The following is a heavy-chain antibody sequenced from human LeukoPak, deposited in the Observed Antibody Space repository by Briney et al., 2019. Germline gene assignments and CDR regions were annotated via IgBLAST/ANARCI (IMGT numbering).Heavy chain of an antibody. Sequence: PGGSLRLSCAASGFTLSTYAMSWVRQTPGKGLEWVAATSSSDAGTYHADSVRGRFTISRDNSKNTLYLQMNSLRAEDTAVYYCARGVHYDFWSGYSTFDYWGQGTLVTVSS. CDR3: ARGVHYDFWSGYSTFDY. V-gene: IGHV3-23*01. D-gene: IGHD3-3*01. J-gene: IGHJ4*02. CDR1: GFTLSTYA. CDR2: TSSSDAGT.